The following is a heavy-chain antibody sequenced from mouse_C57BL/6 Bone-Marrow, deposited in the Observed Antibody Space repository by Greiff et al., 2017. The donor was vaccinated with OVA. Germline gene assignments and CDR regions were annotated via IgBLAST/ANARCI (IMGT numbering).Heavy chain of an antibody. CDR2: IYPGDGDT. V-gene: IGHV1-80*01. CDR3: ARFYYGSLWYFDV. Sequence: VKLMESGAELVKPGASVKISCKASGYAFSSYWMNWVKQRPGKGLEWIGQIYPGDGDTNYNGKFKGKATLTADKSSSTAYMQLSSLTSEDSAVYFCARFYYGSLWYFDVWGTGTTVTVSS. J-gene: IGHJ1*03. D-gene: IGHD1-1*01. CDR1: GYAFSSYW.